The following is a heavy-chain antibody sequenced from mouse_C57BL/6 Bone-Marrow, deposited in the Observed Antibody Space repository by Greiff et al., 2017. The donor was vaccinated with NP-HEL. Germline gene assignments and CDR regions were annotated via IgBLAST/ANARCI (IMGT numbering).Heavy chain of an antibody. Sequence: VQLQQPGTELVKPGASVKLSCKASGYTFTSYWMHWVKQRPGQGLEWIGNINPSNGGTNYNEKFKSKATLTVDKSSSTAYMQLSSLTSEDSAVYYCARLPLYDYVQVAYWGQGTLVTVSA. V-gene: IGHV1-53*01. CDR2: INPSNGGT. J-gene: IGHJ3*01. CDR1: GYTFTSYW. D-gene: IGHD2-4*01. CDR3: ARLPLYDYVQVAY.